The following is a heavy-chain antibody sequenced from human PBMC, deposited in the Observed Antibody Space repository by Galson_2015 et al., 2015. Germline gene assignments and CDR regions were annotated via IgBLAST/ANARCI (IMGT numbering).Heavy chain of an antibody. CDR3: ARDGRGYYDSSGYYHPHDDAFDI. D-gene: IGHD3-22*01. V-gene: IGHV3-30-3*01. CDR2: ISYDGSNK. Sequence: SLRLSCAASGFTFSGYAMHWVRQAPGKGLEWVAVISYDGSNKYYADSVKGRFTVSRDNSKNTLYLQMNSLRAEDTAVYYCARDGRGYYDSSGYYHPHDDAFDIWGQGTMVTVSS. J-gene: IGHJ3*02. CDR1: GFTFSGYA.